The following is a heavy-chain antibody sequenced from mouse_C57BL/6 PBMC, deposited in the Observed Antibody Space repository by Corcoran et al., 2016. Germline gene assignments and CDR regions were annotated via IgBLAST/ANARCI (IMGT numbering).Heavy chain of an antibody. V-gene: IGHV9-3*01. J-gene: IGHJ4*01. CDR1: GYTFTTYG. D-gene: IGHD2-5*01. CDR3: ARGAYYSNVGYAMDY. Sequence: QIQLVQSGPELKKPGETVKISCKASGYTFTTYGMSWVKQAPGKGLKWMGWINTYSGVPTYADDFKGRFAFSLETSASTAYLQINNLKNEDTATYFCARGAYYSNVGYAMDYWGQGTSVTVSS. CDR2: INTYSGVP.